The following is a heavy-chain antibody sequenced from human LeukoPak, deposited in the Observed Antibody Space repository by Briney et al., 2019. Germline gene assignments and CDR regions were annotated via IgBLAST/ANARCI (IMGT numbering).Heavy chain of an antibody. CDR2: IIPIFGTA. V-gene: IGHV1-69*05. D-gene: IGHD1-1*01. J-gene: IGHJ4*02. CDR1: GGTFSSYA. Sequence: ASVKVSCKASGGTFSSYAISWVRQAPGQGLEWMGGIIPIFGTANYAQKFQGRVTITTDESTSTAYIELSSLRSEDTAVYYCARDTGAYLDYWGQGTLVTVSS. CDR3: ARDTGAYLDY.